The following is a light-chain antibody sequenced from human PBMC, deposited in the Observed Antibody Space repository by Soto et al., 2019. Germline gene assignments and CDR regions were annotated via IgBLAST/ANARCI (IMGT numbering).Light chain of an antibody. CDR2: DVS. J-gene: IGLJ1*01. Sequence: QSALTQPRSVSGSPGQSVTISCTGTSSDVGGYNYVSWYQQHPGKAPKLMLYDVSRRPSGVPDRFSGSKSGNTASLTISELQAEDEADYFCCSYAGSYTYVFGAGTKLTVL. CDR3: CSYAGSYTYV. CDR1: SSDVGGYNY. V-gene: IGLV2-11*01.